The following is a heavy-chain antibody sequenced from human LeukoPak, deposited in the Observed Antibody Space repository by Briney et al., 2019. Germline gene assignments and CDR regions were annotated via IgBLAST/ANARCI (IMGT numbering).Heavy chain of an antibody. D-gene: IGHD6-13*01. CDR2: MNPNSGNT. CDR1: GYTFTSYD. CDR3: TPAAAGTGYYFDY. J-gene: IGHJ4*02. Sequence: ASVKVSCKASGYTFTSYDINWVRQATGLGLEWMGWMNPNSGNTGYAQKFQGRVTMTRNTSISTAYMELSSLRSEDTAVYYCTPAAAGTGYYFDYWGQGTLVTVSS. V-gene: IGHV1-8*01.